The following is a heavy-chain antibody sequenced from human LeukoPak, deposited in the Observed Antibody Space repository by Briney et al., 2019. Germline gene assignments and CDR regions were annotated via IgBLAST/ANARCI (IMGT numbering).Heavy chain of an antibody. V-gene: IGHV6-1*01. CDR2: TYYRSKWYY. CDR1: GDSVSSNSAA. J-gene: IGHJ4*02. CDR3: ARGSKLRAGTASFDS. D-gene: IGHD6-19*01. Sequence: SQTLSPTCAISGDSVSSNSAAWNWIRQSPSRGLEWLGRTYYRSKWYYDYAVSVKSRITINPDTSKNQFSLQLNSVTPEDTAVYYCARGSKLRAGTASFDSWGQGTLVTVSS.